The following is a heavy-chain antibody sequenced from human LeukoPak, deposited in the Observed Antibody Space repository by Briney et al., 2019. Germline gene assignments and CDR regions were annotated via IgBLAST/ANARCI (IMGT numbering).Heavy chain of an antibody. J-gene: IGHJ5*02. Sequence: PGGSLRLSCAASGFTFSGDWMSWVRQAPGKGLEWVASIKQDGSEKYYVDSVKGRFTISRDNAKNSLYLQMNSLRAEDTALYYCARAPGEGGSDPWGQGTLVTVSS. CDR3: ARAPGEGGSDP. CDR1: GFTFSGDW. V-gene: IGHV3-7*01. CDR2: IKQDGSEK. D-gene: IGHD4-17*01.